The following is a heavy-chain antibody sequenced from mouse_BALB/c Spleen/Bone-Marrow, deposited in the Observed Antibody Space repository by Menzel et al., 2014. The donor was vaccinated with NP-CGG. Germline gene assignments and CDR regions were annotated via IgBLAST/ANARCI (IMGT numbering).Heavy chain of an antibody. J-gene: IGHJ4*01. D-gene: IGHD4-1*01. CDR3: ATGNAMDY. CDR2: ISYSGST. Sequence: VQLKESGPSLVKPSQTLSLTCSVTGDSITSGCWNWIRKFPGNKLEYMGYISYSGSTYYNPSLKSRISITRDTSKNQYYLQLNSVTTEDTATYYCATGNAMDYWGQGTSVTVSS. V-gene: IGHV3-8*02. CDR1: GDSITSGC.